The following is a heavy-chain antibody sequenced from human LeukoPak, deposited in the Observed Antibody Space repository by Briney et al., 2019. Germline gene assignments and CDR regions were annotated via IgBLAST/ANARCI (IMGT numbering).Heavy chain of an antibody. CDR1: GYTFTSYD. Sequence: AASVKVSCKASGYTFTSYDINWVRQATGQGLEWMGWMNPNSGNTGYAQKFQGRVTMTRNTSISTAYMELSSLRSDDTAVYYCAIGLRLAVAGIFDYWGQGTLVTVSS. D-gene: IGHD6-19*01. V-gene: IGHV1-8*01. CDR2: MNPNSGNT. J-gene: IGHJ4*02. CDR3: AIGLRLAVAGIFDY.